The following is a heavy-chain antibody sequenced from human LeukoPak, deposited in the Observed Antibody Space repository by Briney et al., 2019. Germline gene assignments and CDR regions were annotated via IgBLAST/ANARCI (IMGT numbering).Heavy chain of an antibody. Sequence: GGSLRLSCTSSGFTFEDYALTWLRQAPGKGLEWLGFIRAKFYGGTADYAASVKDRFTISRDDYKNIAYLQMDGLKSEDTALYYCARVGRDRGFDIWGQGTAVTVSS. V-gene: IGHV3-49*03. CDR3: ARVGRDRGFDI. CDR2: IRAKFYGGTA. D-gene: IGHD3-10*01. J-gene: IGHJ3*02. CDR1: GFTFEDYA.